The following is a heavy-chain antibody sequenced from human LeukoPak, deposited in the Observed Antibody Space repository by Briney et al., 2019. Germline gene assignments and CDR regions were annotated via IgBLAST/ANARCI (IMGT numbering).Heavy chain of an antibody. D-gene: IGHD2-15*01. CDR1: GGSFSGYY. V-gene: IGHV4-34*01. J-gene: IGHJ6*03. CDR2: INHSGST. CDR3: ARLFPYCSGGSCYFRDYYYYYMDV. Sequence: SETLSLTCAVYGGSFSGYYWSWIRQPPGKGLEWIGEINHSGSTNYNPSLKSRVTISVDTSKNQFSLKLSSVTAADTAVYYCARLFPYCSGGSCYFRDYYYYYMDVWGKGTTVTISS.